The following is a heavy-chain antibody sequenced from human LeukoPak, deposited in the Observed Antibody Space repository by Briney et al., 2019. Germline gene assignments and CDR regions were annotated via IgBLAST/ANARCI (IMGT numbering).Heavy chain of an antibody. CDR1: GFTFSSCA. V-gene: IGHV3-30-3*01. CDR3: ARDIRYSSSWRFDY. D-gene: IGHD6-13*01. Sequence: GRSLRLSCAASGFTFSSCAMHWVRQAPGKGLEWVAVISFDGSNKYYADSVKGRFTISRDNSKNTLYLQVNSLRAEDTAVYYCARDIRYSSSWRFDYWGQGTLVTVSS. CDR2: ISFDGSNK. J-gene: IGHJ4*02.